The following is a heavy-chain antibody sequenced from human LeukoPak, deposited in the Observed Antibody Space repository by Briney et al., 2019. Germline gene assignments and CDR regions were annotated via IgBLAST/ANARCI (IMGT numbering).Heavy chain of an antibody. Sequence: GGSLRLSCAASRFTFSSYSMNWVRQAPGKGLEWVSSISSSSSYIYYADSVKGRFTISRDNAKNSLYLQMNSLRAEDTAVYYCARDHRGGTYYYDSSGYYDYWGQGTLVTVSS. CDR2: ISSSSSYI. V-gene: IGHV3-21*01. CDR1: RFTFSSYS. CDR3: ARDHRGGTYYYDSSGYYDY. D-gene: IGHD3-22*01. J-gene: IGHJ4*02.